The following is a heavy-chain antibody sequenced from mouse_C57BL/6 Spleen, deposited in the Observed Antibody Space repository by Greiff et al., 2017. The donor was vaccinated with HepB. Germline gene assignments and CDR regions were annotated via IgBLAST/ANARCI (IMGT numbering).Heavy chain of an antibody. Sequence: VQLKQPGAELVKPGASVKMSCKASGYTFTSYWITWVKQRPGQGLEWIGDIYPGSGSTNYNEKFKSKATLTVDTSSSTAYMQLSSLTSEDSAVYYCARNYGSRTAMDYWGQGTSVTVSS. D-gene: IGHD1-1*01. J-gene: IGHJ4*01. V-gene: IGHV1-55*01. CDR2: IYPGSGST. CDR1: GYTFTSYW. CDR3: ARNYGSRTAMDY.